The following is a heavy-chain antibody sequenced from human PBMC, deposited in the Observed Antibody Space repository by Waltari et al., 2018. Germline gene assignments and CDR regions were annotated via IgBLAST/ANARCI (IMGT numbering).Heavy chain of an antibody. D-gene: IGHD5-12*01. CDR2: VSYSGTS. J-gene: IGHJ3*01. CDR3: ATYIGASVGTAAFDV. V-gene: IGHV4-39*01. Sequence: QLQLQESGPRLVRPSETLSLICRVSGVSITSTTHYWAWLRQSPGQGLEWIGTVSYSGTSDISQSLKSRVSLSRDTSKNQVSLILGSVTAADMAVYYCATYIGASVGTAAFDVWGQGTMVTVSS. CDR1: GVSITSTTHY.